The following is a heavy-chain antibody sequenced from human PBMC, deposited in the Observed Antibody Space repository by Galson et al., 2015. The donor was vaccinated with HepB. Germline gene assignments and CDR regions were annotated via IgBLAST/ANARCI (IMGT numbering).Heavy chain of an antibody. J-gene: IGHJ4*02. V-gene: IGHV3-23*01. CDR1: GFTFTTYA. CDR2: FCSSGGDT. Sequence: SLRLSCAASGFTFTTYAMSWVREAPGKGLESVSAFCSSGGDTYYAASVKGRFTISRANSENTLYLQMNSLRAEDTAVYYCAKAYRYGSGSNFLFFDYWGQGALVTVSS. CDR3: AKAYRYGSGSNFLFFDY. D-gene: IGHD3-10*01.